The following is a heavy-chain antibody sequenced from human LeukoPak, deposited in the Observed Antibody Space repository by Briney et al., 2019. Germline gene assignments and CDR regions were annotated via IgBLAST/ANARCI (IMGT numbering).Heavy chain of an antibody. CDR1: GFTFSSYS. CDR2: ISSSGSTI. Sequence: PVGSLRLSCAASGFTFSSYSMNWVRQAPGKGLEWVSYISSSGSTIYYADSVKGRFTISRGNGKNSLYLQMSSLRDGDTAVYFCARDSGTYSTQYWGQGTLVTVSS. CDR3: ARDSGTYSTQY. D-gene: IGHD1-26*01. J-gene: IGHJ4*02. V-gene: IGHV3-48*02.